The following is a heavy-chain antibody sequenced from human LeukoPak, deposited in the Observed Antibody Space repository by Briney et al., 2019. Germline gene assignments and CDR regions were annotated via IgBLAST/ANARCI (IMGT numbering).Heavy chain of an antibody. Sequence: GGSLRLSCAASGFTFSSYWMSWVRQAPGKGLEWVANIKQDGSEKYYVATVKGRFTISRDNAKNSLYLKMNSLRAEDTAVYYCARSTRKLRYFDWLLSYYFDYWGQGTLVTVSS. CDR1: GFTFSSYW. CDR2: IKQDGSEK. D-gene: IGHD3-9*01. CDR3: ARSTRKLRYFDWLLSYYFDY. V-gene: IGHV3-7*01. J-gene: IGHJ4*02.